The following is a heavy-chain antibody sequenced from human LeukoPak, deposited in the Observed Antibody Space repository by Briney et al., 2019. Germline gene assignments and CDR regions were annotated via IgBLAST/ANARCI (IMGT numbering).Heavy chain of an antibody. CDR3: TQGSGQYFDY. CDR1: GFTFSSYS. D-gene: IGHD2-15*01. V-gene: IGHV3-15*07. CDR2: IRSRGDGGTT. Sequence: GGSLRLSCAASGFTFSSYSMNWVRQAPGKGLEWVGRIRSRGDGGTTDFAAPVKGRFTISRDDSKNTLYLQMNSLTSEDTAVYYCTQGSGQYFDYWGQGTLVTVSS. J-gene: IGHJ4*02.